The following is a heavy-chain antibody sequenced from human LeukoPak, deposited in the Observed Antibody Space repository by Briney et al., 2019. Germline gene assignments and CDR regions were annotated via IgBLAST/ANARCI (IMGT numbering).Heavy chain of an antibody. D-gene: IGHD6-13*01. CDR3: ARERAAAGIYYYYGMDV. Sequence: ASVKVSCKASGYTFTSYYMHWVRQAPGQGLEWMGIINLSGGSTSYAQKFQGRVTMTRDTSTSTVYMELSSLRSEDTAVYYCARERAAAGIYYYYGMDVWGKGTTVTVSS. CDR2: INLSGGST. V-gene: IGHV1-46*01. CDR1: GYTFTSYY. J-gene: IGHJ6*04.